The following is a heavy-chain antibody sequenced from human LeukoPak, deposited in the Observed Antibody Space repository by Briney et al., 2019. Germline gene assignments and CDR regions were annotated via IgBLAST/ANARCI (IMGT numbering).Heavy chain of an antibody. CDR3: AREARTIAAAGTALSSHEAPWHFDY. D-gene: IGHD6-13*01. CDR2: IIPILGIA. J-gene: IGHJ4*02. V-gene: IGHV1-69*04. CDR1: GGTFSSYA. Sequence: ASVKVSCKASGGTFSSYAISWVRQAPGQGLEWMGRIIPILGIANYAQKFQGRVTITADESTSTAYMELSSLRSEDTAVYYCAREARTIAAAGTALSSHEAPWHFDYWGQGTLVTVSS.